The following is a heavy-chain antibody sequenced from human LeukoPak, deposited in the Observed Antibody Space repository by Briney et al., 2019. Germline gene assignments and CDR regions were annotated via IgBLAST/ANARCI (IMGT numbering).Heavy chain of an antibody. CDR2: INPSGGST. CDR1: GYTFTSYY. CDR3: ARAGVRYGDYSYLSGGGNDY. Sequence: ASVKVSCKASGYTFTSYYMHWVRQAPGQGLEWMGIINPSGGSTSYAQKFQGRVTMTRDMPTSTVYMELSSLRSEDTAVYYCARAGVRYGDYSYLSGGGNDYWGQGTLVTVSS. J-gene: IGHJ4*02. V-gene: IGHV1-46*01. D-gene: IGHD4-17*01.